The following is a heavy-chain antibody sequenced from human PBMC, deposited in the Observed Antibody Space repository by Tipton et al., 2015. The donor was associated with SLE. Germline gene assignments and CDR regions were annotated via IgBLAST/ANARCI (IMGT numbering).Heavy chain of an antibody. V-gene: IGHV1-18*01. Sequence: QLVQSGAEVKKPGASVKVSCKASGYTFTSYGISWVRQAPGQGLEWMGWISAYNGNTNYAQKLQGRVTMTTDTSTSTAYMELRSLRSEDTAVYYCAASPSYDFWSGHYYYYGMDVWGQGTTVTVSS. D-gene: IGHD3-3*01. CDR1: GYTFTSYG. CDR2: ISAYNGNT. CDR3: AASPSYDFWSGHYYYYGMDV. J-gene: IGHJ6*02.